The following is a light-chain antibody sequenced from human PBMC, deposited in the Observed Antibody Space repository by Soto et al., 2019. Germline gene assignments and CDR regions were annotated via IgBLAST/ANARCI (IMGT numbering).Light chain of an antibody. CDR2: GAS. CDR3: QPHNNWPVVT. J-gene: IGKJ4*01. V-gene: IGKV3-15*01. Sequence: EMVMTQSPATLSVSPGERVTLSCRASRSISNNLAWYQQKPGQAPRLLIYGASTRATGIPARFSGSGSGTAFTLTINSLQSDGFAMYYCQPHNNWPVVTFGGGTRVEIK. CDR1: RSISNN.